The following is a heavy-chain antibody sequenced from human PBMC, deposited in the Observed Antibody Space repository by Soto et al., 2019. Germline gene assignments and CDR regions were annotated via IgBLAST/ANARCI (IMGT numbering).Heavy chain of an antibody. V-gene: IGHV4-59*01. CDR3: ATGRFSAMIRGVIMFDP. Sequence: QVLLQESGPGLVKPSETLSLTCTVSGGSISSYYWNWIRQPPGKGLEWIGYIHYSRSTNYNPSLKRRVTISVDTSNNQSSLELSSVTAADTAVYYCATGRFSAMIRGVIMFDPWGQGTLVTVSS. CDR1: GGSISSYY. J-gene: IGHJ5*02. D-gene: IGHD3-10*01. CDR2: IHYSRST.